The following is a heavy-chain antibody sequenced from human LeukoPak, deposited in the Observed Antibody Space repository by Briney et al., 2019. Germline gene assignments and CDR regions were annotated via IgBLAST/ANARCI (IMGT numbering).Heavy chain of an antibody. Sequence: PGGSLRLSCAASGFTFSSYAMSWVRQAPGKGLEWVSAISGSGGSTYYADSVKGRFTISRDNSKNTLYLQMNSLRAEDTAVYYCAKAHQEGYYYGSGSYRRIRLNWFDPWGQGTLVTVSS. J-gene: IGHJ5*02. CDR1: GFTFSSYA. CDR2: ISGSGGST. D-gene: IGHD3-10*01. CDR3: AKAHQEGYYYGSGSYRRIRLNWFDP. V-gene: IGHV3-23*01.